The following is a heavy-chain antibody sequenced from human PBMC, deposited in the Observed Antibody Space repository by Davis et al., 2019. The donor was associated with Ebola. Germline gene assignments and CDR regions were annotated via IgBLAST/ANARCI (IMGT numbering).Heavy chain of an antibody. CDR2: ISLNSGST. J-gene: IGHJ4*02. CDR1: GFTFTDYY. CDR3: ARDDKVMHFDY. V-gene: IGHV1-2*02. D-gene: IGHD3-16*01. Sequence: ASVKVSCKASGFTFTDYYMHWVRQAPGQGPEWMGWISLNSGSTKYSYKFQGRVTMTRDTSINTAHMELSGLTSDDTAVYYCARDDKVMHFDYWGQGTLVTVSS.